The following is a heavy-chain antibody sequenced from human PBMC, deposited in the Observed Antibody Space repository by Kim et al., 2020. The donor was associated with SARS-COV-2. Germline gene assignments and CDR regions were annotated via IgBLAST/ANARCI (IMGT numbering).Heavy chain of an antibody. CDR1: GFAIGGYW. J-gene: IGHJ4*02. CDR2: IKPDGSLK. V-gene: IGHV3-7*01. Sequence: GGSLRLSCAASGFAIGGYWMAWLRQFPGKGLEWVASIKPDGSLKFYVDSVEGRFTVSRDNVKNSVYLQMDGLRPEDTAVYYCARDDGFRSIDHWGQGILV. D-gene: IGHD6-25*01. CDR3: ARDDGFRSIDH.